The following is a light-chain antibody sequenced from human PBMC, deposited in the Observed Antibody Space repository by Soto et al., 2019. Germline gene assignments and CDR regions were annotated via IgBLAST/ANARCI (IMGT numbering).Light chain of an antibody. J-gene: IGKJ5*01. CDR1: QSVGTY. CDR3: QHYGSSPQIT. V-gene: IGKV3-20*01. CDR2: GAS. Sequence: ENVLTRSPGTLSLSPGERATLSCRASQSVGTYLAWYQQKPGQAPRLLIFGASTRATGVPDRFSGGGSGTDFTLTISRLEPEDFAVYYCQHYGSSPQITFGRGTRLEIK.